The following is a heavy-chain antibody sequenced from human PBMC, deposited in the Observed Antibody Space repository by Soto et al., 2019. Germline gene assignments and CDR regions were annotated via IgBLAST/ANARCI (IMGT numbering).Heavy chain of an antibody. CDR1: GFTFRTNP. Sequence: GGSLRLSCVASGFTFRTNPMSWVRQAPGKGLEWVSGVSDSGAKTYYADSVKGRFTVSRDNSKNTLYLEMKSLRAEDTAVYYCAKDFQFGGSGTGYFDNRGEGTLVTVSS. V-gene: IGHV3-23*01. CDR3: AKDFQFGGSGTGYFDN. J-gene: IGHJ4*02. D-gene: IGHD3-10*01. CDR2: VSDSGAKT.